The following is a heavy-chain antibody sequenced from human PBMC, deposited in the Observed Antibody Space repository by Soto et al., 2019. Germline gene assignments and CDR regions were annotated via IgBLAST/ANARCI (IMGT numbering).Heavy chain of an antibody. D-gene: IGHD4-17*01. CDR3: AREDETTVTRTFDY. CDR2: IYYSGST. Sequence: QVQLQESGPGLVKPSQTLSLTCTVSGGSISSGGYYWSWIRQHPGKGLEWIGYIYYSGSTYYNPSLKSRVTISVDTSKKQFSLKQSSVTAADTAVYYCAREDETTVTRTFDYWGQGTLVTVSS. V-gene: IGHV4-31*03. J-gene: IGHJ4*02. CDR1: GGSISSGGYY.